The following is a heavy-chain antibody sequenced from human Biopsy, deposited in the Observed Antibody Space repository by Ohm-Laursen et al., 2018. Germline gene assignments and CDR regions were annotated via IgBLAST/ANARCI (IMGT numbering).Heavy chain of an antibody. Sequence: SLRLSCSATGFSFSSYGMHWVRQAPGKGLEWVAVISDDGRNKYYVDSVKGRFTISRDNSKNTLYPQMNNLRAEDTAVFYCAKDLRNNNWGVENWGQGTLVTVSS. CDR3: AKDLRNNNWGVEN. CDR2: ISDDGRNK. D-gene: IGHD7-27*01. J-gene: IGHJ4*02. CDR1: GFSFSSYG. V-gene: IGHV3-30*18.